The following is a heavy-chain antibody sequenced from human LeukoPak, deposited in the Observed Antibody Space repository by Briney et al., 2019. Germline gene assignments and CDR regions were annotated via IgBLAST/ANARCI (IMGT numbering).Heavy chain of an antibody. Sequence: PGGSLRLSCAASGFTFSSYGMHWVRQAPGKGLEWVAVIWYDGSNKYYADSVKGRFTISRDNSKSTLYLQMNSLRAEDTAVYYCARDGERYYYGSGSPFQHWGQGTLVTVSS. V-gene: IGHV3-33*01. CDR2: IWYDGSNK. J-gene: IGHJ1*01. CDR3: ARDGERYYYGSGSPFQH. CDR1: GFTFSSYG. D-gene: IGHD3-10*01.